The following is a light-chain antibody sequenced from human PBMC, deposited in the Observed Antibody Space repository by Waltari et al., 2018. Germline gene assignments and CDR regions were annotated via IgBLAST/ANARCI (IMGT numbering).Light chain of an antibody. CDR3: QTWGTGVRV. Sequence: QLVLTQSPSASASLGASVQLNCPLSSGHSSYAIAWHQQQPEKGPRYLMKLNSDGSHTKGDGIPDRFSGSSSGAERYLTISSLQSEDEADYYCQTWGTGVRVFGGGTKLTVL. J-gene: IGLJ3*02. CDR1: SGHSSYA. CDR2: LNSDGSH. V-gene: IGLV4-69*01.